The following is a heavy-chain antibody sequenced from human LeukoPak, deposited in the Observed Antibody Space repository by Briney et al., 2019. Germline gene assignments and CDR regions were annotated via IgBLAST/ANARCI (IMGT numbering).Heavy chain of an antibody. CDR1: GFTFSSYG. D-gene: IGHD3-22*01. CDR3: AKDRGAYYDSSGYYAGGFDI. CDR2: ISYDGSNK. J-gene: IGHJ3*02. Sequence: GGSLRLSCAASGFTFSSYGMHWVRQAPGKGLEWVAVISYDGSNKYYADSEKGRFTISRDSSKNTLYLQMNSLRAEDTAVYYCAKDRGAYYDSSGYYAGGFDIWGQGTMVTVSS. V-gene: IGHV3-30*18.